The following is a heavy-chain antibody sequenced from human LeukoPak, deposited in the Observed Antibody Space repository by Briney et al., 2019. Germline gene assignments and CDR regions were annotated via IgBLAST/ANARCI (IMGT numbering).Heavy chain of an antibody. D-gene: IGHD2-21*02. V-gene: IGHV4-34*01. CDR2: INHSGST. CDR3: ARGPGVVVTSRRFDP. J-gene: IGHJ5*02. CDR1: GGSFSGYY. Sequence: SETLSLTCAVYGGSFSGYYWSWIRQPPGKGLEWIGEINHSGSTNHNPSLKSRVTISVDTSKNQFSLKLSSVTAADTAVYYCARGPGVVVTSRRFDPWGQGTLVTVSS.